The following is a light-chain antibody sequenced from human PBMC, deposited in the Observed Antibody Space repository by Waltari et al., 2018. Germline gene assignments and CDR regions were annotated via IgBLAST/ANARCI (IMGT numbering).Light chain of an antibody. CDR2: KTS. V-gene: IGKV3-20*01. J-gene: IGKJ3*01. Sequence: EFVLTQSPGTLSLSPGETATLSCRASQTAAANYLSWYQQKPGQAPRLLIDKTSNRATGIPDRFIGSGSGTDFTLTISRLEPEDSAVYYCHQYGVTPLFTFGPGTKVDIK. CDR3: HQYGVTPLFT. CDR1: QTAAANY.